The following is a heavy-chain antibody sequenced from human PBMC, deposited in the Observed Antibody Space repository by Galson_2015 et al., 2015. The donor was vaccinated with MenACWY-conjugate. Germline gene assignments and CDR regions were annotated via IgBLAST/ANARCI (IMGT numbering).Heavy chain of an antibody. D-gene: IGHD4-23*01. CDR1: GCIFSRYD. CDR2: IGTTSAYT. Sequence: SLRLSCAASGCIFSRYDMTWVRQAPVKGLEWVSIIGTTSAYTYYGESVKGRFTISREHSKNTLCLHLNSLRGDDTAVYYWAKTDYGGNPLIFDFWGQGTLVTVSS. V-gene: IGHV3-23*01. J-gene: IGHJ4*02. CDR3: AKTDYGGNPLIFDF.